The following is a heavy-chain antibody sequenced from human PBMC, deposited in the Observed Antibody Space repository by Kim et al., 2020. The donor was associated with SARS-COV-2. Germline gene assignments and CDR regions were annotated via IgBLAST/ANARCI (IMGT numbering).Heavy chain of an antibody. Sequence: LKRRVTISVDTSKNQFSLKLSSVTAADTAVYYCARKGFYCSGGSCYWFDPWGQGTLVTVSS. J-gene: IGHJ5*02. D-gene: IGHD2-15*01. CDR3: ARKGFYCSGGSCYWFDP. V-gene: IGHV4-34*01.